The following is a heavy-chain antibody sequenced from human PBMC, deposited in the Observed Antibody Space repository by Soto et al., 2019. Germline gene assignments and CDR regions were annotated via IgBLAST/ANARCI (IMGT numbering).Heavy chain of an antibody. CDR3: TTDSYSTITRVRFAD. J-gene: IGHJ4*01. V-gene: IGHV3-15*07. Sequence: VQLVESGGGLVQPGGSLRLSCAASGFTFSNAWINCVRQAPGKVLEWVGRAKSKTNGGTTDYAEPVKSRSAISRDDSNNMVYLQMNSLNIEDTAVYYCTTDSYSTITRVRFADWGNRTLVTVSS. D-gene: IGHD2-8*01. CDR1: GFTFSNAW. CDR2: AKSKTNGGTT.